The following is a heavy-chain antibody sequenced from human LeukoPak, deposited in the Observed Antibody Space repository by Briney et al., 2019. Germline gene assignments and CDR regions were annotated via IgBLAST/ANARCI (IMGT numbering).Heavy chain of an antibody. J-gene: IGHJ6*03. CDR3: GRVYCSTTSCYDYYHYYMDV. CDR2: TNWDGASR. Sequence: RAGGSLRLSCAASGFRFDDYGVSWVRHVPGKGLEWVSGTNWDGASRGYADAVKGRFSISRDNVKNFLYLQINSLRVEDTALYFCGRVYCSTTSCYDYYHYYMDVWAKGPTVTVPS. CDR1: GFRFDDYG. V-gene: IGHV3-20*04. D-gene: IGHD2-2*01.